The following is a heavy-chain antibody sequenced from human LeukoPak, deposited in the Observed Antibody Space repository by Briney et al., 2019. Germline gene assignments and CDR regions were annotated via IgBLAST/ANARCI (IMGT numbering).Heavy chain of an antibody. J-gene: IGHJ5*02. V-gene: IGHV3-23*01. D-gene: IGHD3-9*01. Sequence: GGSLRLSCAVSGFTVSSNYMSWVRQAPGKGLEWVSGISGSGGNTYYADSVKGRFTISRDNSKNTLYLQMHSLRAEDTAVYYCAKGPKAHILTAYMRDRWFDPWGQGTLVTVSS. CDR3: AKGPKAHILTAYMRDRWFDP. CDR1: GFTVSSNY. CDR2: ISGSGGNT.